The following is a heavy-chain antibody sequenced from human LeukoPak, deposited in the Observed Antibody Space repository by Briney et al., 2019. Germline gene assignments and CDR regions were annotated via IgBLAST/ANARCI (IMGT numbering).Heavy chain of an antibody. V-gene: IGHV4-34*01. CDR3: ARGPGYYDSSGYYSYYFDY. CDR2: INHSGST. Sequence: SETLPLTCAVYGGSFSGYYWSWIRQPPGKGLEWIGEINHSGSTNYNPSLKSRVTISVDTSKNQFSLKLSSVTAADTAVYYCARGPGYYDSSGYYSYYFDYWGQGTLVTVSS. J-gene: IGHJ4*02. CDR1: GGSFSGYY. D-gene: IGHD3-22*01.